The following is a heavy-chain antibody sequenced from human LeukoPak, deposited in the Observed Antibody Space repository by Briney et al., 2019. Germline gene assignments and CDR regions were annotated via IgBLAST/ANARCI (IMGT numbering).Heavy chain of an antibody. J-gene: IGHJ5*02. CDR2: IYHSGST. V-gene: IGHV4-30-2*01. CDR3: ARMRDIVVVPAENWFDP. D-gene: IGHD2-2*01. CDR1: GGSISSGGYY. Sequence: PSETLSLTCTVSGGSISSGGYYWSWIRQPPGKGLEWIGYIYHSGSTYYNPSLKSRVTISVDRSKDQFSLKLSSVTAADTAVYYCARMRDIVVVPAENWFDPWGQGTLVTVSS.